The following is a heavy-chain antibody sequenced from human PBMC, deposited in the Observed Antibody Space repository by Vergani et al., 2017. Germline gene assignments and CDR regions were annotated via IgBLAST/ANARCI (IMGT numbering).Heavy chain of an antibody. CDR1: GFTFSSYA. CDR3: AKAQYYYDSSGYANWFDP. D-gene: IGHD3-22*01. V-gene: IGHV3-30*04. Sequence: QVQLVESGGGVVQPGRSLRLSCAASGFTFSSYAMPCVRQAPGKGLEWVAVISYDGSNKYYADSVKGRFTISRDNSKNTLYLQMNSLRAEDTALYYCAKAQYYYDSSGYANWFDPWGQGTLVTVSS. CDR2: ISYDGSNK. J-gene: IGHJ5*02.